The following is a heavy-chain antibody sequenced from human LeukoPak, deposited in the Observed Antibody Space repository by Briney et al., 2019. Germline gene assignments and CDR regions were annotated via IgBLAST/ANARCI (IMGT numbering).Heavy chain of an antibody. V-gene: IGHV4-61*01. CDR2: IYYSGST. CDR1: GGSVSSGSYY. D-gene: IGHD3-3*01. J-gene: IGHJ4*02. CDR3: AREEIFGVVIGIDY. Sequence: PETLSLTCTVSGGSVSSGSYYWSWIRQPPGKGLEWIGYIYYSGSTNYNPSLKSRVTISVDTSKNQSSLKLSSVTAADTAVYYCAREEIFGVVIGIDYWGQGTLVTVSS.